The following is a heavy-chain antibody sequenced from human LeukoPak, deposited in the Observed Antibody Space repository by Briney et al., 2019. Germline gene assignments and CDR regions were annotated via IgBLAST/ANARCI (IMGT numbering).Heavy chain of an antibody. CDR1: GFTFSSYS. CDR3: AKEISMVGATYDY. D-gene: IGHD1-26*01. CDR2: ISSSSSTI. V-gene: IGHV3-48*01. J-gene: IGHJ4*02. Sequence: PGGSLRLSCAASGFTFSSYSMNWVRQAPGKGLEWVSYISSSSSTIYYADSVKGRFTISRDNAKNSLYLQMNSLRAEDTAVYYCAKEISMVGATYDYWGQGTLVTVSS.